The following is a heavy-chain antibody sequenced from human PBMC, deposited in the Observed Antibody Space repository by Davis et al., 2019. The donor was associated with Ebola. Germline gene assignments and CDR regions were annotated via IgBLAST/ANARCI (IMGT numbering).Heavy chain of an antibody. Sequence: PGGSLRLSCTASGFTFGNYAMSWFRQAPGKGLEWVSFIRGRSYGGTTEYAASVKGRFTISRDDSKSIAYLQMNSLKTEDTAVYYCTRGVNGYGKSRGTGFDPWGQGTLVTVSS. D-gene: IGHD6-13*01. CDR1: GFTFGNYA. CDR2: IRGRSYGGTT. V-gene: IGHV3-49*03. J-gene: IGHJ5*02. CDR3: TRGVNGYGKSRGTGFDP.